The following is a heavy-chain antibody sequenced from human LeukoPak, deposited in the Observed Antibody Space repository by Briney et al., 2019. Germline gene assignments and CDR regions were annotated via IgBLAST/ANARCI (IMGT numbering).Heavy chain of an antibody. J-gene: IGHJ4*02. CDR3: ARVVTSGWSHPFDF. D-gene: IGHD6-19*01. CDR1: GFTFSSSA. V-gene: IGHV3-30*03. Sequence: PGGSLRLSCAASGFTFSSSAMHWVRQPPGKGLEWVTVISNDESNKYYADSVKGRFTISRDNSNNTLYLQMNSLRAEDTAVYYCARVVTSGWSHPFDFWGQGTLATVSS. CDR2: ISNDESNK.